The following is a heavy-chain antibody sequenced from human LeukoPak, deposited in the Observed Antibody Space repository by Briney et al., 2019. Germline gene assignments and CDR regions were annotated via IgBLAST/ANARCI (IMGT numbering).Heavy chain of an antibody. CDR1: GGSISSYY. D-gene: IGHD5-24*01. CDR3: ARGRDGYNPYYFDY. V-gene: IGHV4-59*01. Sequence: SETLSLTCTVSGGSISSYYWSWIRQPPGKGLEWIGYIYYSGSTNYNPSLKSRVTISVDTSKNQSSLKLSSVTAADTAVYYCARGRDGYNPYYFDYWGQGTLVTVSS. CDR2: IYYSGST. J-gene: IGHJ4*02.